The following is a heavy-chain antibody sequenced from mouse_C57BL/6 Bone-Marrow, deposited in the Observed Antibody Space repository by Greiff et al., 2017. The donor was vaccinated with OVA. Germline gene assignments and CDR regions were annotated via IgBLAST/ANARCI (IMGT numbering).Heavy chain of an antibody. V-gene: IGHV5-17*01. Sequence: EVMLVESGGGLVKPGGSLKLSCAASGFTFSDYGMHWVRQAPEKGLEWVAYISSGSSTIYYAGTVKGRFTISRDNAKNTLFLQMTSLRSEDTAMYYCARYGYDGRDYWGQGTTLTVSS. CDR2: ISSGSSTI. CDR1: GFTFSDYG. D-gene: IGHD2-2*01. J-gene: IGHJ2*01. CDR3: ARYGYDGRDY.